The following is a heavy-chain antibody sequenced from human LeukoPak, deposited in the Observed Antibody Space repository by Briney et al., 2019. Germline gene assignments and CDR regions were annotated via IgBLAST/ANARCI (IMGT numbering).Heavy chain of an antibody. Sequence: PGRSLRLSCAASGFTFSSYAMHWVRQAPGKGLEWVAVISYDGSNKYYADSVKGRFTISRDNSKNTLYLQMNSLRAEDTAVYYCARDRNDYGDYYYGMDVWGQGTTVTVSS. CDR2: ISYDGSNK. V-gene: IGHV3-30-3*01. J-gene: IGHJ6*02. CDR3: ARDRNDYGDYYYGMDV. D-gene: IGHD4-17*01. CDR1: GFTFSSYA.